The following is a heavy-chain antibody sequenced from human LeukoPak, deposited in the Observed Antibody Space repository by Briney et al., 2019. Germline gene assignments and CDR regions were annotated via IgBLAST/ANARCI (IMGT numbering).Heavy chain of an antibody. CDR2: ISGSGGST. CDR3: AKVENILTGYPFDY. V-gene: IGHV3-23*01. Sequence: PGGYLRLSCAASGFTFSSYAMSWVRQAPGKGLEWVSAISGSGGSTYYADSVKGRFTISRDNSKNTLYLQMNSLRAEDTAVYYCAKVENILTGYPFDYWGQGILVTVSS. D-gene: IGHD3-9*01. CDR1: GFTFSSYA. J-gene: IGHJ4*02.